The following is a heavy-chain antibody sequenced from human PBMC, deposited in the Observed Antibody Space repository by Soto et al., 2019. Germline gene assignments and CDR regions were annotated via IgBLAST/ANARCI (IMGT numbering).Heavy chain of an antibody. V-gene: IGHV3-23*01. J-gene: IGHJ3*02. Sequence: PGGSLRLSCAASGFTFSSYAMSWVRQAPGKGLEWVSAISGSGGSTYYADSVKGRFTISRDNSKNTLHLQMNSLRAEDTAVYYCAKDSLAEAILSGTPPDAAFDIWGQGTMVTVSS. CDR1: GFTFSSYA. CDR3: AKDSLAEAILSGTPPDAAFDI. CDR2: ISGSGGST. D-gene: IGHD6-13*01.